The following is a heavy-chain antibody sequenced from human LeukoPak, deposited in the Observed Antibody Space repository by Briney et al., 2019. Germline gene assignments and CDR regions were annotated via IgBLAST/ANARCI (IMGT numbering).Heavy chain of an antibody. CDR2: ISSSSSYI. D-gene: IGHD6-13*01. V-gene: IGHV3-21*01. J-gene: IGHJ6*02. Sequence: PGGSLRLSCAASGFTFSSYSMNWVRQAPGKGLEWVSSISSSSSYIYYADSVKGRFTISRDNAKNSLYLQMNSLRAEDTAVYYRARLVPEDSSSLEYYYYYGMDVWGQGTTVTVSS. CDR1: GFTFSSYS. CDR3: ARLVPEDSSSLEYYYYYGMDV.